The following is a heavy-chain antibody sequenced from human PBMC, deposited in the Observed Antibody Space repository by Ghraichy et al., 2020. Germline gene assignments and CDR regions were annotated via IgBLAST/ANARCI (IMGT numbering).Heavy chain of an antibody. J-gene: IGHJ5*02. V-gene: IGHV3-21*01. CDR2: ISSSSSYR. CDR3: ARGGFANWFDP. CDR1: GFTFSSYS. Sequence: GGSLRLSCAASGFTFSSYSMNWVRQAPGKGLEWVSSISSSSSYRYYADSLKGRFTISRDNAKNSLDLQMNSLRAEDTAVYYCARGGFANWFDPWGQGTLVTVSS.